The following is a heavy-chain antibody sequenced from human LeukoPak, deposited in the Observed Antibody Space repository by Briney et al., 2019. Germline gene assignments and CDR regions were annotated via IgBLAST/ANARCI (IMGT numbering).Heavy chain of an antibody. CDR3: AREGYCSGGSCLFLNYYGMDV. Sequence: ASVKVSCKASGYTFTSYGISWVRQAPGQGLEWMGWISAYNGNTNYAQKLQGRVTMTTDTSTSTAYMELRSLRSDDTAVYYCAREGYCSGGSCLFLNYYGMDVWGQGTTVTVSS. CDR2: ISAYNGNT. V-gene: IGHV1-18*01. D-gene: IGHD2-15*01. J-gene: IGHJ6*02. CDR1: GYTFTSYG.